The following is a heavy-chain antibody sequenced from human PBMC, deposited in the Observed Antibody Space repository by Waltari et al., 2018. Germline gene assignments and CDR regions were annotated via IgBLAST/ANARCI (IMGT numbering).Heavy chain of an antibody. CDR1: GFTFSSYA. V-gene: IGHV3-23*01. Sequence: EVQLLESGGGLVQPGGSLRLSCAASGFTFSSYAMSWVRQAPGTGLEWVSAISGSGGSTYYADPVKGRFTISRDNSKNTLYLQMNSLRAEDTAVYYCARYIAAAGPLGVYYYYGMDVWGQGTTVTVSS. D-gene: IGHD6-13*01. CDR2: ISGSGGST. CDR3: ARYIAAAGPLGVYYYYGMDV. J-gene: IGHJ6*02.